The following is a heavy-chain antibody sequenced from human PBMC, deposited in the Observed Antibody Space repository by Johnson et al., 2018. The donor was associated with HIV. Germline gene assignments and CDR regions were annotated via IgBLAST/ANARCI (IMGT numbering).Heavy chain of an antibody. CDR1: GFTVSSNY. CDR2: IYSGGST. Sequence: VQLVESGGGLIQPGGSLRLSCAASGFTVSSNYMSWVRQAPGKGLAWVSVIYSGGSTYYADSVKGRFTISRDNSKNTLYLQMNSLIAEDTAVYYCARQAPGVTIFGVGGAFDIWGQGTMVTVSS. D-gene: IGHD3-3*01. J-gene: IGHJ3*02. V-gene: IGHV3-53*01. CDR3: ARQAPGVTIFGVGGAFDI.